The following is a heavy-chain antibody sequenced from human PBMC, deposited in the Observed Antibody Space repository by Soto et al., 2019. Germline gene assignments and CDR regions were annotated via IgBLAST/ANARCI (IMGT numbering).Heavy chain of an antibody. J-gene: IGHJ5*02. CDR3: ARDRGTVVRGVIPRNWFDP. CDR1: GGTFSSYT. Sequence: QVQLVQSGAEVKKPGSSVKVSCKASGGTFSSYTISWVRQAPGQGLEWMGRIIPILGIANYAQKFQGRVTITADKXXSXAXXEPSSLRSEDTAVYYCARDRGTVVRGVIPRNWFDPWGKGTLVTVSS. V-gene: IGHV1-69*08. D-gene: IGHD3-10*01. CDR2: IIPILGIA.